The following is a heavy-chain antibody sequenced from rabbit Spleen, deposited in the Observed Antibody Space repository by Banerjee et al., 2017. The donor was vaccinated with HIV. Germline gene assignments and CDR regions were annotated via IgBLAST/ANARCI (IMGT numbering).Heavy chain of an antibody. CDR3: ARDAGSGPYIDGYFSL. CDR2: IYNGDGNI. Sequence: QSLVESGGGLVKPGASLTLTCKASGFSFSSGYDMCWVRQAPGKGLEWIACIYNGDGNIYYASWVNGRFTISKTSSTTVTLQMTSLTAADTATYFCARDAGSGPYIDGYFSLWGQGTLVTVS. CDR1: GFSFSSGYD. J-gene: IGHJ4*01. V-gene: IGHV1S40*01. D-gene: IGHD8-1*01.